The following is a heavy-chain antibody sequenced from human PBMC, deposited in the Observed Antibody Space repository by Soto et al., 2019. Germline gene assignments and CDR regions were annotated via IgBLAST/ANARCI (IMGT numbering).Heavy chain of an antibody. J-gene: IGHJ6*02. CDR2: IYYSGST. D-gene: IGHD2-21*01. CDR1: GGSISSGGYY. CDR3: AASCAGCGGFDYYGMDV. Sequence: QVQLQESSPELVKPSQTLSLTCTVSGGSISSGGYYWSWIRQHPGKGLEWIGYIYYSGSTYYNPSLKSRVTISVDTSKNQFSLKLSSVTAADTAVYYCAASCAGCGGFDYYGMDVWGQGTTVTVSS. V-gene: IGHV4-31*03.